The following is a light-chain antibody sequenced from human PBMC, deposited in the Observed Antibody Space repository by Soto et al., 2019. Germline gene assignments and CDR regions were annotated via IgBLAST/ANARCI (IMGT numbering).Light chain of an antibody. CDR3: HSRA. V-gene: IGKV1-5*01. J-gene: IGKJ5*01. CDR2: DAS. CDR1: ESIRTW. Sequence: DIQMTQSPSTLSGSVGDRVTITCRASESIRTWLAWYQHKPGKAPKFLIYDASSLESGVPSRFSGSGSGTEFTLTISRLQPDDFATYFCHSRAFGQGTRWRL.